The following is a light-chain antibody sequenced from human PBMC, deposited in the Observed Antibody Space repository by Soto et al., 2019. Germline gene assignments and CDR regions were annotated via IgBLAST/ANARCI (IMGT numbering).Light chain of an antibody. CDR2: DVS. CDR3: SSYTSSSTLGV. CDR1: SSDVGGYNY. Sequence: QSVLTQPASVSGSPGQSITISCTGTSSDVGGYNYVSWYQQHPGKAPKLMIYDVSNRPSGVSNRFSGSKSGNTASLTISGLQAEDEADYYCSSYTSSSTLGVFGTRTKVTVL. J-gene: IGLJ1*01. V-gene: IGLV2-14*01.